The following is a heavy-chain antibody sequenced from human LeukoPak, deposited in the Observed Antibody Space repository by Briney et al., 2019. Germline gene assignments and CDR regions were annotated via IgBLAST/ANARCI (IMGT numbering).Heavy chain of an antibody. V-gene: IGHV1-69*13. CDR3: ARSRAVWFGELLYYYYMDV. J-gene: IGHJ6*03. CDR1: GGTFSSYA. CDR2: IIPIFGTA. D-gene: IGHD3-10*01. Sequence: ASVKVSCKASGGTFSSYAISWMRQATGQGLEWMGGIIPIFGTANSAQKFQGRVTITADESTSTAYMELSSLRSEDTAVYYCARSRAVWFGELLYYYYMDVWGKGTTVTISS.